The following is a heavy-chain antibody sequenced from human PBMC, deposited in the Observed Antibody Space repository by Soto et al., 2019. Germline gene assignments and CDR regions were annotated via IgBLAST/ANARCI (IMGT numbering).Heavy chain of an antibody. CDR3: ATQTANFYGSGSYYLPFDY. CDR1: GGSISSYY. CDR2: IYYSGST. D-gene: IGHD3-10*01. Sequence: PSETLSLTCTVSGGSISSYYWTWIRQPPGKGLEWIGNIYYSGSTTYNPSLKSRVTISVDTSKNQFSLRLSSVTAADTAVYYCATQTANFYGSGSYYLPFDYWGRGTLVTVSS. V-gene: IGHV4-59*01. J-gene: IGHJ4*02.